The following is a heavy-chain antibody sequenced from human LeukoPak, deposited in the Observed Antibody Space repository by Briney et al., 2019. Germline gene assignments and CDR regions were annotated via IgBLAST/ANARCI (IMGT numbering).Heavy chain of an antibody. CDR2: IYHSGST. CDR1: GYSISSGYY. Sequence: SETLSLTCAVSGYSISSGYYWGWIRQPPGKGREGIGRIYHSGSTYYNPSLKSRVTISVDTSKHQFSLKLSSVTAADTAVYYCARHVRGASYYAFDIWGQGTMVTVSS. V-gene: IGHV4-38-2*01. J-gene: IGHJ3*02. D-gene: IGHD1-26*01. CDR3: ARHVRGASYYAFDI.